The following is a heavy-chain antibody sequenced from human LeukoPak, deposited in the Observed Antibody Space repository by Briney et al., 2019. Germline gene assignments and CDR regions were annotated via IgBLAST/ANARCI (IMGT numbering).Heavy chain of an antibody. CDR3: ARDLGVGGIMITFGGVLDY. CDR2: ISSSSSYI. V-gene: IGHV3-21*01. Sequence: GGSLRLSCAASGFTFSSYSMNGVRQAPGKGLEWVSSISSSSSYIYYADSVKGRFTISRDNAKNSLYLQMNSLRAEDTAVYYCARDLGVGGIMITFGGVLDYWGQGTLVTVSS. D-gene: IGHD3-16*01. CDR1: GFTFSSYS. J-gene: IGHJ4*02.